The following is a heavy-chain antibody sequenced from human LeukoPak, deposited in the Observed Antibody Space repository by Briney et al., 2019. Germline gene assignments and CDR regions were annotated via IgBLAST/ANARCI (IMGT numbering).Heavy chain of an antibody. CDR3: ARMNYISSGWGAPFDD. D-gene: IGHD1-7*01. CDR2: ISGSGGST. J-gene: IGHJ4*02. CDR1: GFTFSSYA. V-gene: IGHV3-23*01. Sequence: GGSLRLSCAASGFTFSSYAMSWVRQAPGKGLEWVSAISGSGGSTYYADSVKGRFTISRDNAKNSLFLEMNSLRVEDAAVYYCARMNYISSGWGAPFDDWGQGTLVTVSS.